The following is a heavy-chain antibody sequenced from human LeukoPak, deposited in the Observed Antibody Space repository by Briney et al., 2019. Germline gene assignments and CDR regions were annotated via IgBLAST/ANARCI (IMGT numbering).Heavy chain of an antibody. Sequence: SVKVSCKASGGTFSSYAISWVRQAPGQGLEWMGGIIPIFGTANYAQKFQGRVTITADKSTSTAYMELSSLRSEDTAVYHCARSSIIATAGPFYFDYWGQGTLVTVSS. CDR2: IIPIFGTA. CDR1: GGTFSSYA. J-gene: IGHJ4*02. CDR3: ARSSIIATAGPFYFDY. D-gene: IGHD6-13*01. V-gene: IGHV1-69*06.